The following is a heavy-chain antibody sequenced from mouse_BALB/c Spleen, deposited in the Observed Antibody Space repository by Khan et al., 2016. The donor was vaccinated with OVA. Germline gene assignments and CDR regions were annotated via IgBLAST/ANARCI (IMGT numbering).Heavy chain of an antibody. D-gene: IGHD2-14*01. CDR2: IWGGGGT. J-gene: IGHJ4*01. V-gene: IGHV2-6-4*01. Sequence: QVQLKDSGPGLVAPSQTLSNTCTVSGFSLSRYNIHWVRQPPGGGLEWLGMIWGGGGTDYNSTLKSRLSISTDNSKSQVFLKMNSLQTDDTAMYYWARAYYRYDGYYAMDYWGQGTSVTVSS. CDR3: ARAYYRYDGYYAMDY. CDR1: GFSLSRYN.